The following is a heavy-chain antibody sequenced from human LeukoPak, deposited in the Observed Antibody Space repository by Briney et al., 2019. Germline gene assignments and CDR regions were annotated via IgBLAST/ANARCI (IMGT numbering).Heavy chain of an antibody. CDR2: IGGSGTPT. Sequence: GGSLRPSCAASGSTSSSYAMSWVRQAPGKGLEWVSAIGGSGTPTYYADSVKGRFTISRDNSKNTLYLRMSSLRAEDTAIYYCGTDAYGDSYDYWGQGTLVTVSS. CDR1: GSTSSSYA. CDR3: GTDAYGDSYDY. J-gene: IGHJ4*02. D-gene: IGHD4-17*01. V-gene: IGHV3-23*01.